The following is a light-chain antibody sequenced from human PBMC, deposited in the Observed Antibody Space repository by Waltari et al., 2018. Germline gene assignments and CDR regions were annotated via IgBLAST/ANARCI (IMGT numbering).Light chain of an antibody. CDR2: GKN. CDR3: NSRDSSGNHP. V-gene: IGLV3-19*01. CDR1: SPRSYY. Sequence: SSELTQDPAVSVALGQTVRIPCQGDSPRSYYVSWYQQKPGQAPVLVIYGKNNRPSGIPDRFSGSSSGNTASLTITGAQAEDEADYYCNSRDSSGNHPFGGGTKLTVL. J-gene: IGLJ2*01.